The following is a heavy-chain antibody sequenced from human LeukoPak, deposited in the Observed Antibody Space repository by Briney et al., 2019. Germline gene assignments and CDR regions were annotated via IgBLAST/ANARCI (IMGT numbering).Heavy chain of an antibody. D-gene: IGHD4-17*01. CDR1: GYTFSSYG. Sequence: GASVKVSCKASGYTFSSYGFSWVRQAPGQGLEWMGWISAYNGNIKYAQKYQGRVTMTTDTSTNTAYMEVRSLRADDTAVYYWAGGGGSYGDYSLWLGYWGQGTLVTVSS. J-gene: IGHJ4*02. CDR3: AGGGGSYGDYSLWLGY. CDR2: ISAYNGNI. V-gene: IGHV1-18*01.